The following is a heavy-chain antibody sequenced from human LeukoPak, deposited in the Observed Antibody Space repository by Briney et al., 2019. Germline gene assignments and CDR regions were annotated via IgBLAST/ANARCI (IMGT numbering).Heavy chain of an antibody. V-gene: IGHV1-69*01. CDR2: IVPILGTA. CDR1: GGTFSSYA. J-gene: IGHJ4*02. CDR3: ARDGNDMLTGYYKAPLDY. D-gene: IGHD3-9*01. Sequence: SAKVSCKASGGTFSSYAISWVRQAPGQGLEWMGGIVPILGTANYAQKFQGRVTITANESTSTAYMELSSLRSEDTAVYYCARDGNDMLTGYYKAPLDYWGQGTLVTVSS.